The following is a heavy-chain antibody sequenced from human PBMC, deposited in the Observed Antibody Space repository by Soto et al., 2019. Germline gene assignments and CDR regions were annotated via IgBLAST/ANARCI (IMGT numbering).Heavy chain of an antibody. J-gene: IGHJ4*02. D-gene: IGHD3-3*01. Sequence: GESLKISCKGSGYNFAGYWIAWVRQMPGKGLELMGIIYPSDSDTRFRPSFQGQVTISADKSISSAYLQWSSLRASDTAMYYCARGGVSTRTFDYWGQGTPVTVYS. CDR1: GYNFAGYW. V-gene: IGHV5-51*01. CDR3: ARGGVSTRTFDY. CDR2: IYPSDSDT.